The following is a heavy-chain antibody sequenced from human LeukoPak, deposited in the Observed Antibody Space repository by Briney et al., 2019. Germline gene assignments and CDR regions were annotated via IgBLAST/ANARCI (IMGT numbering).Heavy chain of an antibody. Sequence: XYYWSWIRXPXXKGLEWIGYIYYSGSTNYNPSLKSRVTIPVDTSKNQFSLKLSSVTAADTAVYYCARGSSSGWFLIDYWGQGTLVTVSS. J-gene: IGHJ4*02. CDR3: ARGSSSGWFLIDY. CDR2: IYYSGST. D-gene: IGHD6-19*01. V-gene: IGHV4-59*01. CDR1: XYY.